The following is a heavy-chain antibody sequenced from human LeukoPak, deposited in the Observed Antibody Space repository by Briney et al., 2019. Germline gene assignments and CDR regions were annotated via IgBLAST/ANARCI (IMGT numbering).Heavy chain of an antibody. Sequence: AASVKVSFTASGYTFTSYDINWVRQATGQGLEWMGWMNPNSGNTGYAQKFQGRVTMTRNTSISTAYMELSSLRSEDTAVYYCARVYQLPSYYYYYYCMDVWGKGTTVTISS. CDR1: GYTFTSYD. D-gene: IGHD2-2*01. J-gene: IGHJ6*03. V-gene: IGHV1-8*01. CDR3: ARVYQLPSYYYYYYCMDV. CDR2: MNPNSGNT.